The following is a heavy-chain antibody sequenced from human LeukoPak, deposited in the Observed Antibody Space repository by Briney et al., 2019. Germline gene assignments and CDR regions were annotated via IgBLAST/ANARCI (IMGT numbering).Heavy chain of an antibody. Sequence: ASVKVSCKASGYTFTSYYIHWVRQAPGQGLEWMGIINPSGVITSYAQKFQGRVTMTRDTSTSTVYMELSSLRSEDTAVYYCARDRYYGSGSYYIGPTFYYYYGMDVWGQGTTVTVSS. V-gene: IGHV1-46*01. CDR2: INPSGVIT. J-gene: IGHJ6*02. D-gene: IGHD3-10*01. CDR3: ARDRYYGSGSYYIGPTFYYYYGMDV. CDR1: GYTFTSYY.